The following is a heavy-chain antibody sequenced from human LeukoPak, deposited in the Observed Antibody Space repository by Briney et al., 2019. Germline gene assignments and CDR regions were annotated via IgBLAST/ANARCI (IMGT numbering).Heavy chain of an antibody. Sequence: GRSLRLSCAASGFTFSSYGMHWVRQAPGKGLEWVAVIWYDGSNKYYADSVKGRFTISRDNSKNTLYLQMNSLRAEDTAVYYCARGEITMIVAGGIDYWGQGTLVTVSS. CDR1: GFTFSSYG. D-gene: IGHD3-22*01. J-gene: IGHJ4*02. CDR3: ARGEITMIVAGGIDY. V-gene: IGHV3-33*01. CDR2: IWYDGSNK.